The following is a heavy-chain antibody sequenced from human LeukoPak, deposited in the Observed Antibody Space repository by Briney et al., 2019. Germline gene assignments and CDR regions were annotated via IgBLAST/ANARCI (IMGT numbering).Heavy chain of an antibody. CDR3: AKRPITDP. CDR2: ISGSGGST. D-gene: IGHD5-12*01. Sequence: PGGSLRLSCAGSGFNFIDYNMNWVRQAPGKGLEWVSAISGSGGSTYYADSVKGRFTISRDNSKNTLYLQMNSLRAEDTAVYYCAKRPITDPWGQGTLVTVSS. J-gene: IGHJ5*02. V-gene: IGHV3-23*01. CDR1: GFNFIDYN.